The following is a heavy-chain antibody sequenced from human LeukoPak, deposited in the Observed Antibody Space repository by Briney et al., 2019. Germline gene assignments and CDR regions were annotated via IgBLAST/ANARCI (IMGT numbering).Heavy chain of an antibody. J-gene: IGHJ4*02. V-gene: IGHV4-34*01. CDR3: AREISRFGSNGGL. CDR1: GGSFSGYY. D-gene: IGHD3-10*01. CDR2: INHSGST. Sequence: SETLSLTCAVYGGSFSGYYWSWIRQPPGKGLEWIGEINHSGSTNYNPSLKSRVTISVDTSKNQFSLKLSSVTAADTAVYYCAREISRFGSNGGLWGQGALVTVSS.